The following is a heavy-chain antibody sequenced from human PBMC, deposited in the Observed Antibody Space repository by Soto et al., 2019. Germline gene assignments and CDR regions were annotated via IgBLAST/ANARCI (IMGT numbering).Heavy chain of an antibody. CDR2: ISCCGGSA. CDR1: GFNFKKFA. V-gene: IGHV3-23*01. Sequence: EVQLLESGGGVVQPGGSLRLSCVASGFNFKKFAMAWVRQAAGEGLEWVSGISCCGGSASYADSVKGRFSIARDDSKNTVSLQLNRLRVEDTAQYYCAKADGQQWLMPHLDNWGQGTLVTVS. CDR3: AKADGQQWLMPHLDN. D-gene: IGHD6-19*01. J-gene: IGHJ4*02.